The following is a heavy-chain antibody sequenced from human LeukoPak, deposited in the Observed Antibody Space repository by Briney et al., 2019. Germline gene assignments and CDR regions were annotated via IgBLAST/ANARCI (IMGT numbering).Heavy chain of an antibody. CDR2: IYYSGST. Sequence: KTSETLSLTCTVSGGSINSSSYFWGCIRQPPGKGLEWIGNIYYSGSTYYNPSLKSRVTISVDTSKNQFSLRLSSVTAADTAVYYCARLGPGWNDVAGLYYFDYWGQGTLVTVSS. J-gene: IGHJ4*02. CDR3: ARLGPGWNDVAGLYYFDY. D-gene: IGHD1-1*01. CDR1: GGSINSSSYF. V-gene: IGHV4-39*07.